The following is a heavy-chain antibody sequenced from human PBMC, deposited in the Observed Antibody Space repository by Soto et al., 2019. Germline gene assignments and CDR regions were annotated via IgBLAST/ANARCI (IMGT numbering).Heavy chain of an antibody. CDR2: IYYIGTT. CDR1: GGSISNGNYY. Sequence: QVQLQESGPGLVKPSQTLSLTCTVSGGSISNGNYYWSWLRQLPGKALEWIGNIYYIGTTSYNPSLKSRVSMSIDTSKNQFSLKVRSVVAADTAIYYGAKNETTRPRFAPWGQGTLVIVSS. J-gene: IGHJ5*02. D-gene: IGHD1-1*01. V-gene: IGHV4-31*03. CDR3: AKNETTRPRFAP.